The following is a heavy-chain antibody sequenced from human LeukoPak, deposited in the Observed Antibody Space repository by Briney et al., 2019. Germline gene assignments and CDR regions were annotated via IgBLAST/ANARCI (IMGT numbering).Heavy chain of an antibody. V-gene: IGHV5-51*01. Sequence: GESLKISCKASGYTFTSYWIAWVRQMPGKGLEWMGIIYPGDSDTRYSPSFQGQVTISADKSSNTASLQWSSLKASDTAMYYCARQRGGYSFDCWGQGTLVTVSS. CDR2: IYPGDSDT. J-gene: IGHJ5*01. CDR1: GYTFTSYW. CDR3: ARQRGGYSFDC. D-gene: IGHD5-12*01.